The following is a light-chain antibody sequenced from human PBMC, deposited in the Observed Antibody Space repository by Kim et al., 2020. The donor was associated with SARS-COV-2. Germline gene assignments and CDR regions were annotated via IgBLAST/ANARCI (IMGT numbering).Light chain of an antibody. Sequence: QSALTQPASVSGSPGQSITISCTGPSSDVGGYNYVCWYQQHPDKAPRLIIYDVINRPSGVSSRFSGSKSGNTASLTISGLQPKDEAVYYCSAYMSTGTWVFGGGTQLTVL. CDR1: SSDVGGYNY. V-gene: IGLV2-14*03. CDR3: SAYMSTGTWV. CDR2: DVI. J-gene: IGLJ3*02.